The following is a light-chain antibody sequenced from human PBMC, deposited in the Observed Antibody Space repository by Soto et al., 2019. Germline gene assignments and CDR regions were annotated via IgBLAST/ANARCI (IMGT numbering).Light chain of an antibody. J-gene: IGKJ5*01. CDR2: WAS. CDR1: PSGXYNSNNKNY. CDR3: QQYSTIPIT. V-gene: IGKV4-1*01. Sequence: DIVMTQSPDSLAVSLGERATINCKSSPSGXYNSNNKNYLAWYQHKPGQPPKLLIYWASTRESGVPDRCSGRGAGTDFTLTINDLQAEDVAVYYCQQYSTIPITFGQGTRLEIK.